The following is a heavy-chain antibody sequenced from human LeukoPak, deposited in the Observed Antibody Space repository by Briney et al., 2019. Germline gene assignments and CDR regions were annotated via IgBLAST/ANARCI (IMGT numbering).Heavy chain of an antibody. Sequence: PGRSLRLSCAASGFTFSSYGMHWVRLAPGEGLELVAVISNDASNKHYADSVKGRFTISRDNSENMLYLQMNSLRAEDTAVYYCAKDLYYRYYFDNWGQRTLVTVSS. CDR2: ISNDASNK. CDR3: AKDLYYRYYFDN. D-gene: IGHD3-10*01. CDR1: GFTFSSYG. V-gene: IGHV3-30*18. J-gene: IGHJ4*02.